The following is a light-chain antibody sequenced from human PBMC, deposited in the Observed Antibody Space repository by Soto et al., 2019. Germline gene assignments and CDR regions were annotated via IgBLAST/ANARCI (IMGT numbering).Light chain of an antibody. CDR3: QQYQKWPLS. V-gene: IGKV3-15*01. CDR2: VAS. Sequence: EIVMTQSPATLSVAQGERATLSCRASQSVYSNLAWYQQKPGQAPRLLIYVASTRATGIPARFSGSGSGTEFSLTISSLQSEDSAVYYCQQYQKWPLSFGGGTKVEIK. J-gene: IGKJ4*01. CDR1: QSVYSN.